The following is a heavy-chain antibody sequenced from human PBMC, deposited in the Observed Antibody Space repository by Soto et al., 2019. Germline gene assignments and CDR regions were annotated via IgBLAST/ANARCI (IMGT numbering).Heavy chain of an antibody. V-gene: IGHV3-23*01. CDR2: ISGSGGST. CDR3: AKDSPKYYYDSSGYYDY. Sequence: PGGSLRLSCAASGFTFSSYAMSWVRQAPGKGLEWVSAISGSGGSTYYADSVKGRFTISRDNSKNTLYLQMNSLRAEDTAVYYCAKDSPKYYYDSSGYYDYWGQGTLVTVSS. D-gene: IGHD3-22*01. J-gene: IGHJ4*02. CDR1: GFTFSSYA.